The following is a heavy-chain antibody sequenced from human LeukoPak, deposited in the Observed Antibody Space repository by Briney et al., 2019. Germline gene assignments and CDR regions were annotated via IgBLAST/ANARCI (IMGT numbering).Heavy chain of an antibody. CDR1: GGSISSSNYY. V-gene: IGHV4-39*01. CDR2: IYYSGST. J-gene: IGHJ4*02. CDR3: ASLLSTIAARHY. Sequence: SETLSLTCTVSGGSISSSNYYWGWIRQPPGKGLEWIGTIYYSGSTYYNPSLKSRVSISVDTSKNQFSLKLSSVTAADTAVYYCASLLSTIAARHYWGQGTLVTVSS. D-gene: IGHD6-6*01.